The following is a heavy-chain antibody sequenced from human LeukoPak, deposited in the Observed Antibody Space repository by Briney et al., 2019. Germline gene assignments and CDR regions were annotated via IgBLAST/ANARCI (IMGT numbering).Heavy chain of an antibody. J-gene: IGHJ4*02. D-gene: IGHD1-26*01. CDR2: IIPIFGIA. Sequence: SVKVSCKASGGTFSSYAISWVRQAPGQGLEWMGRIIPIFGIANYAQKFQGRVTITADKSTSTAYMELSSLRSEDTAVYYCARATVGATAFDYWGQGTLVTVSS. CDR3: ARATVGATAFDY. V-gene: IGHV1-69*04. CDR1: GGTFSSYA.